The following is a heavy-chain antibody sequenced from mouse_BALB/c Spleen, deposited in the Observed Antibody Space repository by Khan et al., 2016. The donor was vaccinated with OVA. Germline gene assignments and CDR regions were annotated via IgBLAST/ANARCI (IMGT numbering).Heavy chain of an antibody. V-gene: IGHV3-2*02. D-gene: IGHD1-1*01. Sequence: EVKLEESGPGQVKPSQSLSLTCTVTGYSITNNYAWNWIRQFPGNKLEWMGYISYSGSTNYNPSLKSRISITRDTSKNQFFLQLNSVTTEDTATYYCARGNYYGYYFDYWGQGTTLTVSS. CDR1: GYSITNNYA. CDR3: ARGNYYGYYFDY. CDR2: ISYSGST. J-gene: IGHJ2*01.